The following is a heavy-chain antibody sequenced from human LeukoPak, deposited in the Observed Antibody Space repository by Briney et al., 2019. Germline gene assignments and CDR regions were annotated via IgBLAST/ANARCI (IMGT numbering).Heavy chain of an antibody. CDR2: IYYSGST. D-gene: IGHD2-8*01. Sequence: PSETLSLTCTVSGGSVSSGSYYWGWIRQPPGKGLEWIGNIYYSGSTYYNSSLKSRVTLSVDTSKYQVSLKVNSVTAADTAVYYCAALGRKLYYPVWGKGTTVTVSS. CDR1: GGSVSSGSYY. J-gene: IGHJ6*04. CDR3: AALGRKLYYPV. V-gene: IGHV4-39*07.